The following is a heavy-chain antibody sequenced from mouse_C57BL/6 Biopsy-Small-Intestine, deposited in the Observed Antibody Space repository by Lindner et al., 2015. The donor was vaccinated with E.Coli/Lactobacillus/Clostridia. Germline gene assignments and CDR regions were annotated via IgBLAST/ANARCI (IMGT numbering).Heavy chain of an antibody. J-gene: IGHJ2*01. V-gene: IGHV1-7*01. Sequence: VQLQESGPELVEPGASVKLSCKASGYTFTTYWMHWVKQRPGQGLEWIGYIDPSGDYTKYNQRFKDKATLTADKSSSTAYMQLSSLAYEDSAVYYCARDFGFHFDFWGQGTTLTVSS. CDR2: IDPSGDYT. CDR1: GYTFTTYW. D-gene: IGHD2-2*01. CDR3: ARDFGFHFDF.